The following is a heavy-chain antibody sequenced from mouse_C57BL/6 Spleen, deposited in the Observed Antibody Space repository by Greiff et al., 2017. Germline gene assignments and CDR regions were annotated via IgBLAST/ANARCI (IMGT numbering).Heavy chain of an antibody. D-gene: IGHD2-4*01. Sequence: QVQLKQSGPGLVQPSQSLSITCTVSGFSLTSYGVHWVRQSPGKGLEWLGVIWRGGSTDYNAAFISRLSISKDNSKSQVFFKMNSLQADDTAIYYCARSLYDYDGGFAYWGQGTLVTVSA. V-gene: IGHV2-2*01. CDR3: ARSLYDYDGGFAY. CDR2: IWRGGST. J-gene: IGHJ3*01. CDR1: GFSLTSYG.